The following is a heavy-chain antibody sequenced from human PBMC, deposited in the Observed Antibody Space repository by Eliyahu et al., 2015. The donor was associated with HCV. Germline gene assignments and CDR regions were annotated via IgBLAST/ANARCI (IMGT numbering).Heavy chain of an antibody. V-gene: IGHV3-23*01. J-gene: IGHJ4*02. CDR3: VRGYDYGDPWTFDF. Sequence: EVQLLESGGGLVQIGGSLRLSCAASGFTFTSFAMSWVRQAPGKGLEWVSSISGNGFXTYYADSTKGRFTISRDNSKNTLSLQMTGLRGDDTAVYFCVRGYDYGDPWTFDFWGQGTLVTVSS. CDR2: ISGNGFXT. D-gene: IGHD4-17*01. CDR1: GFTFTSFA.